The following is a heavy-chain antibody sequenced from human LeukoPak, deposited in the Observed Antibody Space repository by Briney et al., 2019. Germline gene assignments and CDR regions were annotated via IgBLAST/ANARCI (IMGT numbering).Heavy chain of an antibody. D-gene: IGHD5-18*01. CDR1: GFTFSSYS. CDR2: ISSSSSYI. J-gene: IGHJ4*02. Sequence: GGSLRLSCAASGFTFSSYSMNWVRQAPGKGLEWISSISSSSSYIYYADSVKGRFTISRANAKNSLYLQMNSLRAEDTAVYYCARGYSYGYIPYYFDYWGQGTLVTVSS. V-gene: IGHV3-21*01. CDR3: ARGYSYGYIPYYFDY.